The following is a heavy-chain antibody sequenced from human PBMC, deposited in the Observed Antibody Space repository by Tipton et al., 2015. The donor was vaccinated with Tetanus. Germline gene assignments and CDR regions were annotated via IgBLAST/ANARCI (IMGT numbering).Heavy chain of an antibody. CDR2: IYYSGST. Sequence: GLVKPSETLSLTCTVSGGSISSYYWSWIRQPPGKGLEWIGYIYYSGSTYYNPSLKSRVTISGDTSKNLFSLGLSSVTAADTAVYFCARTRKVDTAIDYWGQGTLVTVSS. J-gene: IGHJ4*02. CDR3: ARTRKVDTAIDY. CDR1: GGSISSYY. V-gene: IGHV4-59*08. D-gene: IGHD5-18*01.